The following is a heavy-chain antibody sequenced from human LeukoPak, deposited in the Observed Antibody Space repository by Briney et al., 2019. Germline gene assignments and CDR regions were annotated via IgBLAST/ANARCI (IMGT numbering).Heavy chain of an antibody. D-gene: IGHD3-22*01. CDR2: ISSSSTI. CDR1: GFTFSSYS. J-gene: IGHJ4*02. V-gene: IGHV3-48*01. Sequence: GGSLRLSCAASGFTFSSYSMNWVRQAPGKGLEWVSYISSSSTIYYADSVKGRFTISRDDAKNSLYLQMNSLRVEDTAVYYCARGQDSSGYYESLDHWGQGTLVTVSS. CDR3: ARGQDSSGYYESLDH.